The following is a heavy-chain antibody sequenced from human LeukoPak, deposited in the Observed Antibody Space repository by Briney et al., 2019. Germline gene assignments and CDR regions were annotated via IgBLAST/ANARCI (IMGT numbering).Heavy chain of an antibody. D-gene: IGHD1-14*01. J-gene: IGHJ3*01. V-gene: IGHV3-74*01. CDR2: INADGSTT. CDR1: GFTFGNSW. Sequence: HPGGSLRLSCAASGFTFGNSWVHWVRQAPGKGLVRVSLINADGSTTSYADSVKGRFTISRDNARNTLSLEMNSLTIEDTAVYYCIVVVEPPDSDGFDVWGQGTMITVSS. CDR3: IVVVEPPDSDGFDV.